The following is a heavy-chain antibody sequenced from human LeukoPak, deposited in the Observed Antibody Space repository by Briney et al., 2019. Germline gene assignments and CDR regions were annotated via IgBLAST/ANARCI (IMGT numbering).Heavy chain of an antibody. CDR3: ARDSSSSRVKYFQH. CDR1: GGSIRTGSYY. CDR2: IFTSGST. V-gene: IGHV4-61*02. J-gene: IGHJ1*01. Sequence: SETLSLTCTVSGGSIRTGSYYRSWIRQPAGKELQWIGRIFTSGSTNYNPSLKSRVTISVDTSKNQFSLKLSSVTAADTAVYYCARDSSSSRVKYFQHWGQGTLVTVSS. D-gene: IGHD6-6*01.